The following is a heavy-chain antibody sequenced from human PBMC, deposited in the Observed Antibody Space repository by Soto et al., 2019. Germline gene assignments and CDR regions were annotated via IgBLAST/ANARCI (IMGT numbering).Heavy chain of an antibody. CDR2: ISYDESDK. Sequence: PGGSLRLSCAASGFTFSTYGMHWVRQTPGKGLEWVAVISYDESDKYYADSVKGRFTISRDNSKNTLYLQMNSLRAEDTAMYYCAKIGVPDYNDRSGNVYWGQGTLVTVCS. V-gene: IGHV3-30*18. J-gene: IGHJ4*02. CDR3: AKIGVPDYNDRSGNVY. CDR1: GFTFSTYG. D-gene: IGHD3-22*01.